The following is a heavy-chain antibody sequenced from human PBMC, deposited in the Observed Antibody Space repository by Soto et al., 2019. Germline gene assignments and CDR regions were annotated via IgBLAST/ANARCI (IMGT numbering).Heavy chain of an antibody. V-gene: IGHV3-21*01. Sequence: GGSLRLSCAASGVTFSSYDMSLARQDPGKGLEWVSSISSASSYIYYADSVKGRFTISRDNAKNSLYLQMNSLRAEDTAVYYCARTLYYYDSSGYRWGQGTLVT. D-gene: IGHD3-22*01. CDR2: ISSASSYI. CDR1: GVTFSSYD. J-gene: IGHJ4*02. CDR3: ARTLYYYDSSGYR.